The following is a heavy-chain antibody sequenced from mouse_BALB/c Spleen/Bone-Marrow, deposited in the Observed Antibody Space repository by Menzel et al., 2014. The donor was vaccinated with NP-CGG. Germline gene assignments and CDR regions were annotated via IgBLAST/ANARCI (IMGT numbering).Heavy chain of an antibody. Sequence: VQLQQSGAELVKPGASVKLSCTASGFNIKDTYMHWVKQRPEQGLEWIGRIDPANGYTNYAPKFQGKATITADTSSXTAYLQLSSLTSEDTAVYYCASKKNYYAMDYWGQGTSVTVSS. J-gene: IGHJ4*01. CDR2: IDPANGYT. V-gene: IGHV14-3*02. CDR3: ASKKNYYAMDY. CDR1: GFNIKDTY.